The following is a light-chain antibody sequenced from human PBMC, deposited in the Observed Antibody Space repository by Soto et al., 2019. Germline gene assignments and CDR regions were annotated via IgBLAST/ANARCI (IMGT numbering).Light chain of an antibody. J-gene: IGKJ2*01. Sequence: EIVMPQSPATLSVSPGERATLSCRASQSVSSNLAPYQQKPGQTPRLLIYGASTRATGIPARFSGRGSGTEFTLTISSLQSEAFAVYYCQQYNNWPFSFGQGTKLEIK. CDR1: QSVSSN. V-gene: IGKV3-15*01. CDR3: QQYNNWPFS. CDR2: GAS.